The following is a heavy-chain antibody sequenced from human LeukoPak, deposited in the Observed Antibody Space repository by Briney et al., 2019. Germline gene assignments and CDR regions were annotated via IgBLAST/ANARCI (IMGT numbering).Heavy chain of an antibody. Sequence: SVTLSLTCTVSGGSISGYYWSWIRQPPGRGLEWIGFVYYSGSTKYNPSLKSRVTISVDTSKNQFSLKLTSVTAADTAVYYCARYGSGSYSDDHFQHWGQGTLVTVSS. CDR2: VYYSGST. CDR3: ARYGSGSYSDDHFQH. J-gene: IGHJ1*01. CDR1: GGSISGYY. D-gene: IGHD3-10*01. V-gene: IGHV4-59*08.